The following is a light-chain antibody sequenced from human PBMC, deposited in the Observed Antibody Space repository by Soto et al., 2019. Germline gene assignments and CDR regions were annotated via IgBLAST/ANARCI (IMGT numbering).Light chain of an antibody. CDR2: AAS. V-gene: IGKV1-9*01. CDR3: HKLKSYPRR. J-gene: IGKJ1*01. Sequence: DIQLTQSPSFLSASVGDRVTITCRASQGISSYLAWYQQKPGKAPKLLIYAASTLQSGVPSRFSGSGSGKEFTLTIRGLQPKNFATFNCHKLKSYPRRFGQGTRVEIK. CDR1: QGISSY.